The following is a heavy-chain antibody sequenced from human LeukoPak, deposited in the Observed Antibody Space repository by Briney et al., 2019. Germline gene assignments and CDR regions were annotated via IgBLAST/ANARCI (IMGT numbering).Heavy chain of an antibody. CDR2: ISAYNGNT. CDR3: ARDLERDFDY. J-gene: IGHJ4*02. D-gene: IGHD1-1*01. CDR1: GYTFTSYG. V-gene: IGHV1-18*01. Sequence: ASVTVSCTASGYTFTSYGIGWVRQAPGQGLEWMGWISAYNGNTNYAQKLQGRVTMTTDTSTSTAYMELRSLRSDDTAVYYCARDLERDFDYWGQGTLVTVSS.